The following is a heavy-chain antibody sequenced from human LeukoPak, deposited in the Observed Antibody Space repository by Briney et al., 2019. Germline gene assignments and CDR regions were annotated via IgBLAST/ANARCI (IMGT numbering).Heavy chain of an antibody. CDR3: AREGSYDSSGYNDAFDI. V-gene: IGHV3-21*01. J-gene: IGHJ3*02. Sequence: GGSLRLSCEASGFTFSSYSMNWVRQAPGKGLEWVSSISGISTYIYYADSVKGRFTISRDNAKNSLYLQMNSLRAEDTAVYYCAREGSYDSSGYNDAFDIWGQGTMVTVSS. CDR2: ISGISTYI. D-gene: IGHD3-22*01. CDR1: GFTFSSYS.